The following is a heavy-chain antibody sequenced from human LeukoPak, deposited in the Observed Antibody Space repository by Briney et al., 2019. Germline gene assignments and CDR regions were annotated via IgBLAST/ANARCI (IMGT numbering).Heavy chain of an antibody. J-gene: IGHJ3*02. D-gene: IGHD1-26*01. CDR1: GFTFSDYA. CDR2: ISSDETSK. Sequence: GGSLRLSCAASGFTFSDYAMHWVRQAPGKGLDWVAIISSDETSKYYADSVKGRFTISRDNSKNTLYLQMSSLRAEDTAVYYCGFLGAMGAFDIWGQGTMVTVSS. V-gene: IGHV3-30-3*01. CDR3: GFLGAMGAFDI.